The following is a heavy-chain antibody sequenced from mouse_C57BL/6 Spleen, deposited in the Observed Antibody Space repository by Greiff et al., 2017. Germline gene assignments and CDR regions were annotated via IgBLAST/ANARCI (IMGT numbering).Heavy chain of an antibody. CDR2: IYPRDDST. CDR1: GYTFTSYD. J-gene: IGHJ1*03. Sequence: VQLQQSGPELVKPGASVKLSCKASGYTFTSYDINWVKQRPGQGLEWIGWIYPRDDSTKYNEKFKGKATLTVDTSSSTAYMELHSLTSEDSAVYFCARFTTVVESYWYFDVWGTGTTVTVSS. V-gene: IGHV1-85*01. D-gene: IGHD1-1*01. CDR3: ARFTTVVESYWYFDV.